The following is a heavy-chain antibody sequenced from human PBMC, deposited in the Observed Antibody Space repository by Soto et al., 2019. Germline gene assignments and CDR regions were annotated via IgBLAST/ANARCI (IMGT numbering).Heavy chain of an antibody. CDR3: AKGYVQFDY. J-gene: IGHJ4*02. Sequence: QVQLVESGGGVVQPGRSLRLSCAASGFTFSSYGMHWVRQAPGKGLEWVAVISYDGSNKYYADSVKGRFTISRDNSKNTLYLQMNSLRAEDTAVYYCAKGYVQFDYWGQGTLVTVSS. V-gene: IGHV3-30*18. CDR1: GFTFSSYG. D-gene: IGHD3-16*01. CDR2: ISYDGSNK.